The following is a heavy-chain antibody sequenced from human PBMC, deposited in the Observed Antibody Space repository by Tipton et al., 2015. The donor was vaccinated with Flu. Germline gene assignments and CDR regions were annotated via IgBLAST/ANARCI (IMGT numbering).Heavy chain of an antibody. D-gene: IGHD6-6*01. CDR3: ARDYRSFSGRASDY. Sequence: SLRLSCAASGFTFSSYWMHWVRQAPGKGLVWVSRINSDGSSTTYADSAKGRFTISRDNAKNTLYLQMNSLRAEDTAVYYCARDYRSFSGRASDYWGQGTLVTVSS. CDR2: INSDGSST. CDR1: GFTFSSYW. V-gene: IGHV3-74*01. J-gene: IGHJ4*02.